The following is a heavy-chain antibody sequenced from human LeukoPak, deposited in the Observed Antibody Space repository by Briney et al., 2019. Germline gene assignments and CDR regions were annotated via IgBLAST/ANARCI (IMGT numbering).Heavy chain of an antibody. V-gene: IGHV1-8*03. J-gene: IGHJ3*02. CDR2: MNPNSGNT. D-gene: IGHD3-3*01. CDR3: ARGPQGRYDFWSGYPKYDAFDI. CDR1: GYTFTSYD. Sequence: GASVKVSCKASGYTFTSYDINWVRQATGQGLEWMGWMNPNSGNTGYAQKFQGRVTITRNTSISTAYMELSSLRSEDTAVYYCARGPQGRYDFWSGYPKYDAFDIWGQGTMVTVSS.